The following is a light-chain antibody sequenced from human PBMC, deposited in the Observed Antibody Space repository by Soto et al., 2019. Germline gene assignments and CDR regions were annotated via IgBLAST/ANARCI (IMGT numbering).Light chain of an antibody. CDR2: EVS. V-gene: IGLV2-14*01. J-gene: IGLJ3*02. CDR1: SSDVVAYDY. CDR3: SSYTTTNTLWV. Sequence: QSALTQPASVSGSPGQSITISCTGTSSDVVAYDYVSWYQQNPGKAPKHIISEVSDRPSGVSNRFSGSKSGNTASLTISGLQAEDEADYFCSSYTTTNTLWVFGGGTKLTVL.